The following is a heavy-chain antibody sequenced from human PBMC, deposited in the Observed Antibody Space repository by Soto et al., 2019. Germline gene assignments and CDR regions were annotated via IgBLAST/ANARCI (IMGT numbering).Heavy chain of an antibody. CDR3: ARDQPGYSYGYGLGY. D-gene: IGHD5-18*01. CDR2: ISSSSSYI. Sequence: EVQLVESEGGLVKPGGSLRLSCAASGFTFSSYSMNWVRQAPGKGLEWVSSISSSSSYIYYADSVKGRFTISRDNAKNSLYLQINSLRAEDTAVYYCARDQPGYSYGYGLGYWGQGTLVTVSS. V-gene: IGHV3-21*01. J-gene: IGHJ4*02. CDR1: GFTFSSYS.